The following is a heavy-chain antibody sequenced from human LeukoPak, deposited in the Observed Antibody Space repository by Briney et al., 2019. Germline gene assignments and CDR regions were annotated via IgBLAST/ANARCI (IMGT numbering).Heavy chain of an antibody. Sequence: PGGSLRLSCAASGFTFSSNSMNWVRQAPGKGLEGVSSISSSSSYIYYADSVKGRFTISRDNSKNTLYLQMNSLRAEDTAVYYCAKDLADSSGYEIDYWGQGTLVTVSS. CDR1: GFTFSSNS. CDR3: AKDLADSSGYEIDY. CDR2: ISSSSSYI. J-gene: IGHJ4*02. D-gene: IGHD3-22*01. V-gene: IGHV3-21*04.